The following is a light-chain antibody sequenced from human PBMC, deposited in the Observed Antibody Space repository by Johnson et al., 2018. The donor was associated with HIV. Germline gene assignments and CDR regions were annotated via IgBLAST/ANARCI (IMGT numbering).Light chain of an antibody. V-gene: IGLV1-51*02. CDR2: KND. CDR1: SSNIENNY. J-gene: IGLJ1*01. CDR3: GTWDTSLTAGGV. Sequence: QSVLTQPPSVSAAPGQKVTISCSGSSSNIENNYVSWYQQLPGTAPKLLIYKNDKRPSGIPYRFSGSKSGTSATLGITGLQPGDEADYYCGTWDTSLTAGGVFGTGTKVTVL.